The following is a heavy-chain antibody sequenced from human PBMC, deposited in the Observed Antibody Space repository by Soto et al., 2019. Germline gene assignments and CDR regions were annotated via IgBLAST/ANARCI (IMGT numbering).Heavy chain of an antibody. V-gene: IGHV1-18*01. CDR3: ARVRLDITVTTVDY. D-gene: IGHD4-4*01. CDR2: ISAYNGNT. CDR1: GYTFTSYG. J-gene: IGHJ4*02. Sequence: ASVKVSCKASGYTFTSYGISWVRQAPGQGLEWMGWISAYNGNTNYAQKLQGRVTMTTDTSTSTAYMELRGLRSDDTAVYYCARVRLDITVTTVDYWGQGTLVTVSS.